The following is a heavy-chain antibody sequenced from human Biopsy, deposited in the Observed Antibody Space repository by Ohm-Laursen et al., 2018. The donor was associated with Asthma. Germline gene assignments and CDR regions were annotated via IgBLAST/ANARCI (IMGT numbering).Heavy chain of an antibody. CDR1: SGSGGYMRSGNYY. J-gene: IGHJ6*02. V-gene: IGHV4-39*01. CDR2: IYYSGTT. D-gene: IGHD6-13*01. CDR3: VRGSSSWHHGPLHCYYGLDV. Sequence: SETLSLTCNLSSGSGGYMRSGNYYWGWIRQPPGKGLEWIGSIYYSGTTYYNPSLESRVTVSADTSKNQFSLKLTSVTAADTAVYYCVRGSSSWHHGPLHCYYGLDVWGQGTTATVSS.